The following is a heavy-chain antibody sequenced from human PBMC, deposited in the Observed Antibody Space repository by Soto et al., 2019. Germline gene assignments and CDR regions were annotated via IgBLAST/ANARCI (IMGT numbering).Heavy chain of an antibody. CDR1: GGSISSYY. CDR2: IYYSGST. CDR3: ARGYYDSSGYYYVPFDY. D-gene: IGHD3-22*01. J-gene: IGHJ4*02. Sequence: PSETLSLTCTVSGGSISSYYWSWIRQPPGKGLEWIGYIYYSGSTNYNPSLKSRVTISVDTSKNQFSLKLSSVTAADTAVYYCARGYYDSSGYYYVPFDYWGQGTLVTVS. V-gene: IGHV4-59*01.